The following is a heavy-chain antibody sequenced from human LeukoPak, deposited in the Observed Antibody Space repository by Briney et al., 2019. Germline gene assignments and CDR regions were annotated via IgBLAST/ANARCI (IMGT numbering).Heavy chain of an antibody. CDR3: ARGGDSGGYLYYYYGMDV. Sequence: GESLKISCKGSGYSFTSYWIGWVRQMPGKGLEWMGIIYPGDSDTRYSPSFQGQVTISADKSISTAYLQWSSLKASDTAMYYCARGGDSGGYLYYYYGMDVWGQGTTVTVSS. J-gene: IGHJ6*02. CDR1: GYSFTSYW. D-gene: IGHD3-22*01. CDR2: IYPGDSDT. V-gene: IGHV5-51*01.